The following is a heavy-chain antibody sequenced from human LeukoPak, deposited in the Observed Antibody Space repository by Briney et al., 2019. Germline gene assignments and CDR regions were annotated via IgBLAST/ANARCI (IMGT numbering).Heavy chain of an antibody. CDR2: IYYNGNT. CDR3: ARGRSNYYGMDV. CDR1: DGSINSYY. J-gene: IGHJ6*02. D-gene: IGHD1-26*01. Sequence: SETLSLTCSVSDGSINSYYWNWIRRPPGKGLEWIGYIYYNGNTNYSPSLKSRVTMSVDTSKNLFSLKASSVTAADTAVYYCARGRSNYYGMDVWGQGTTVTVSS. V-gene: IGHV4-59*01.